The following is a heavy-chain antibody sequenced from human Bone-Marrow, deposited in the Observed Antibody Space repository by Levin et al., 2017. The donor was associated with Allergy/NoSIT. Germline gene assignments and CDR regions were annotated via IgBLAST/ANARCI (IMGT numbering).Heavy chain of an antibody. Sequence: PSQTLSLTCTVSGGSISSGGYHWSWLRQHAGKGLEWIGYIYYSGSTYYNPSLKSRAMISLDTSKNQFSLKVTSATAADAAVYYCAREDGSTFDSWGQGTLVTVSS. CDR1: GGSISSGGYH. V-gene: IGHV4-31*03. J-gene: IGHJ4*02. D-gene: IGHD5-24*01. CDR2: IYYSGST. CDR3: AREDGSTFDS.